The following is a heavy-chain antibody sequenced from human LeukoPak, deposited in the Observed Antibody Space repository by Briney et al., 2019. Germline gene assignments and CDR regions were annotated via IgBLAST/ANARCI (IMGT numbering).Heavy chain of an antibody. Sequence: GGSLRLSCAASGFTFSSYAMNWVRQAPGKGLEWVSGLSGSGGTTYYADSVKGRFTISRENSRNTFYLQMNSLRADDTAVYYCAKRISGSVWFYYGLDVWGQGSTVTVSS. V-gene: IGHV3-23*01. CDR1: GFTFSSYA. CDR2: LSGSGGTT. J-gene: IGHJ6*02. CDR3: AKRISGSVWFYYGLDV. D-gene: IGHD6-25*01.